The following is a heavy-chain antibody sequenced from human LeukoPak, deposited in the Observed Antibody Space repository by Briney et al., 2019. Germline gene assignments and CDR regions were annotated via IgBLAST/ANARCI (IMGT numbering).Heavy chain of an antibody. D-gene: IGHD2-15*01. Sequence: GGSLRLSYAASGFTFSSHSMNWVRQAPGKGLEWVSSISSSSGYIYYADSLKGRFTISRDNAKNLLFLQMSSLRAEDTAVYYCVREVVAATAYDYWGQGTLVTVSS. CDR1: GFTFSSHS. J-gene: IGHJ4*02. V-gene: IGHV3-21*01. CDR3: VREVVAATAYDY. CDR2: ISSSSGYI.